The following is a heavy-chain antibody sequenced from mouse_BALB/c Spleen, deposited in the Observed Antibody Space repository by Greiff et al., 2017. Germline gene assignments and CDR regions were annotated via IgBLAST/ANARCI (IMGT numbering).Heavy chain of an antibody. D-gene: IGHD1-1*01. CDR2: ISSGGST. CDR3: AREFITTGYWYFDV. Sequence: EVQGVESGGGLVKPGGSLKLSCAASGFTFSSYAMSWVRQTPEKRLEWVASISSGGSTYYPDSVKGRFTISRDNARNILYLQMSSLRSEDTAMYYCAREFITTGYWYFDVWGAGTTVTVSS. CDR1: GFTFSSYA. J-gene: IGHJ1*01. V-gene: IGHV5-6-5*01.